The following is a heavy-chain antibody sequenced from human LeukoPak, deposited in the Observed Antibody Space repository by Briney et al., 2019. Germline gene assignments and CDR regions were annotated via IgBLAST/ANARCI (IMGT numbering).Heavy chain of an antibody. Sequence: PGGSLRLSCAASGFTFSSYWMSWVRQAPGKGLEWVANIKQDGSEKYYMDSVKGRFTIYRDDAKSSVYLQMNSLRVQDTAIYFCARERPHYGSGRYSMINSFYYYYGMDVWGQGTTVTVSS. J-gene: IGHJ6*02. CDR1: GFTFSSYW. V-gene: IGHV3-7*01. CDR2: IKQDGSEK. D-gene: IGHD3-10*01. CDR3: ARERPHYGSGRYSMINSFYYYYGMDV.